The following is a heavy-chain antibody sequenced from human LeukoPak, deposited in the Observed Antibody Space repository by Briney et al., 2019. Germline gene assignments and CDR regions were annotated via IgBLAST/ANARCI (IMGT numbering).Heavy chain of an antibody. CDR2: IIPIFGIA. Sequence: SVKVSCKASGGTFSSYAISWVRQAPGQGLEWMGRIIPIFGIANYAQKFQGRVTITADKSTSTAYMELSSLRSEDTAVYYCASLPRLTYYYDSSGPKDAFDIWGQGTMVTVSS. CDR1: GGTFSSYA. D-gene: IGHD3-22*01. V-gene: IGHV1-69*04. CDR3: ASLPRLTYYYDSSGPKDAFDI. J-gene: IGHJ3*02.